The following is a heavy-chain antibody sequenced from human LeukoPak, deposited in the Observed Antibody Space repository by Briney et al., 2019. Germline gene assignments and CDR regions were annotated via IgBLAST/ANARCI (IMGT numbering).Heavy chain of an antibody. V-gene: IGHV3-23*01. J-gene: IGHJ4*02. D-gene: IGHD6-6*01. CDR1: GFTFSSYA. Sequence: GGSLRLSCAASGFTFSSYAMSWVRQAPGKGLEWVSAISGGSGSTYYADSVKGRFTISRDNSKNTLYLQMDSLRAEDTAIYYCAKSPYSSSPQGYWGQGTLVSVSS. CDR2: ISGGSGST. CDR3: AKSPYSSSPQGY.